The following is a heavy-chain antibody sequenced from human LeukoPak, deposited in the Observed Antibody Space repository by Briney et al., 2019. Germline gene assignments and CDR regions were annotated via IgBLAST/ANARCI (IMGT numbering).Heavy chain of an antibody. Sequence: GGSLRLSCAASGFTFSNAWMSWVRQAPGKGLEWVGRIKSKTDGGTTDYAAPVKGRFTISRDDSKNTLYLQMNSLKSEDTAVYYCTTDLFYGGRKGYFEYWGQGTLVTVSS. CDR3: TTDLFYGGRKGYFEY. CDR2: IKSKTDGGTT. CDR1: GFTFSNAW. D-gene: IGHD3-16*01. V-gene: IGHV3-15*01. J-gene: IGHJ4*02.